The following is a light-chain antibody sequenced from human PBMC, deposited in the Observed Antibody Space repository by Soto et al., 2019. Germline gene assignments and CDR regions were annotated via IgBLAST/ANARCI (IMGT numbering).Light chain of an antibody. J-gene: IGKJ2*01. V-gene: IGKV1-5*01. CDR3: QQYKSPPYT. CDR2: DAS. Sequence: DIPMTQSPSTLSASVGDRVTITCRASQSISTLLAWYQQKPGKAPKLLIYDASSLENGDPARFRGSGYGTECTLAISSLQSDDFATYYCQQYKSPPYTVGQGTRLEIK. CDR1: QSISTL.